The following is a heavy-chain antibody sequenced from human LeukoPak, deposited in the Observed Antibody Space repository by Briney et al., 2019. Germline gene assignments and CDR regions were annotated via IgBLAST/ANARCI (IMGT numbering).Heavy chain of an antibody. D-gene: IGHD2-2*01. CDR1: GGTFSSYA. CDR3: ATMPHYYYYYMDV. J-gene: IGHJ6*03. V-gene: IGHV1-69*05. Sequence: ASVKVSCKASGGTFSSYAISWVRQAPGQGHEWMGRIIPIFGTANYAQKFQGRVTITTDESTSTAYMELSSLRSEDTAVYYCATMPHYYYYYMDVWGKGTTLTVSS. CDR2: IIPIFGTA.